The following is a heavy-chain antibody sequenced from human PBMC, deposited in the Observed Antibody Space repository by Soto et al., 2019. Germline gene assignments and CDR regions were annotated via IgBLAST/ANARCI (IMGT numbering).Heavy chain of an antibody. V-gene: IGHV4-4*02. CDR3: ARSTGITIFGVVHGMDV. CDR1: GRSISISNQ. CDR2: IYRSGST. Sequence: SETLSLTCAVSGRSISISNQWSLFRHPPGKGQEWSGEIYRSGSTNYDPSLKRRVIISVDKSKNRFSLKLSSATAADTAVYYCARSTGITIFGVVHGMDVWGQGTTVTVSS. J-gene: IGHJ6*02. D-gene: IGHD3-3*01.